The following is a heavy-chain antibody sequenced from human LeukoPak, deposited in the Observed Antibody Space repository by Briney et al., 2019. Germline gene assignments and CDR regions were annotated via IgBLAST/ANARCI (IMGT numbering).Heavy chain of an antibody. CDR3: ARAPSPSNHDAFDI. V-gene: IGHV4-4*07. CDR2: IYTSGST. Sequence: SETLSLTCTVSGGSISSYYWSWIRQPAGKGLEWIGRIYTSGSTNYNPSLKSRVTISVDTSKNQFSLRLSSVTAADTAVYYCARAPSPSNHDAFDIWGQGTMVTVSS. J-gene: IGHJ3*02. CDR1: GGSISSYY.